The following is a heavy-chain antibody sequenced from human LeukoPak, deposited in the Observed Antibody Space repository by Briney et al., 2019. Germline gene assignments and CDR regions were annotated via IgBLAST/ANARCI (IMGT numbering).Heavy chain of an antibody. D-gene: IGHD2-2*01. CDR2: INHSGST. CDR3: ARYVGGYCSSTSCPSVGMDV. V-gene: IGHV4-34*01. Sequence: SETLSLTCAVYVGSFSGYYWSWIRQPPGKGLEWIGEINHSGSTNYNPSLKSRVTISVDTSKNQFSLKLSSVTAADTAVYYCARYVGGYCSSTSCPSVGMDVWGQGTTVTVSS. J-gene: IGHJ6*02. CDR1: VGSFSGYY.